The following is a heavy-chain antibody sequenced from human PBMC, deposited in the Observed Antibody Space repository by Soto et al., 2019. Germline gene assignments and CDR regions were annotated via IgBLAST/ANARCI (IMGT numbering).Heavy chain of an antibody. CDR3: ARRVPGYSSAKRAFDI. CDR1: GGSFSGYY. CDR2: INHSGRT. D-gene: IGHD6-19*01. J-gene: IGHJ3*02. V-gene: IGHV4-34*01. Sequence: QVQLQQWGAGLLKPSETLSLTCAVYGGSFSGYYWSWIRQPPGKGLEWIGEINHSGRTNYNPSLKSRVTIAVDTSKNQFSLKLSSVTAADTAVYYCARRVPGYSSAKRAFDIWGQGTMVTVSS.